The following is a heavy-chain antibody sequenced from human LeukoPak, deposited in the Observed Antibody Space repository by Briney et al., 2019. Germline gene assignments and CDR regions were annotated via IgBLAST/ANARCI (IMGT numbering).Heavy chain of an antibody. Sequence: GASVKVSCKVSGYTLTELSMHWVRQAPGKGLEWMGGFDPEDGETIYAQKFQGRVTMTEDTSTDTAYMELSSLRSEDTAVYYCAMVGDSSGYHLSGFDYWGQGTLVTVSS. CDR1: GYTLTELS. V-gene: IGHV1-24*01. CDR3: AMVGDSSGYHLSGFDY. D-gene: IGHD3-22*01. J-gene: IGHJ4*02. CDR2: FDPEDGET.